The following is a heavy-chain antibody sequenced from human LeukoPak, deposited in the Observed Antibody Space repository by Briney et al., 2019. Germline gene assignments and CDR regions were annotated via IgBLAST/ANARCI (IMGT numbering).Heavy chain of an antibody. V-gene: IGHV3-21*01. J-gene: IGHJ1*01. Sequence: GGSLRLSCAASGFTFSSYWMHWVRQAPGKGLEWVSSIRSSGRDIFYADSVRGRFTIARDDAKNSLYLQMNSLRAEDTAVYYCARGPDIAVAPLQHWGQGTLVTVSS. CDR3: ARGPDIAVAPLQH. CDR1: GFTFSSYW. D-gene: IGHD6-19*01. CDR2: IRSSGRDI.